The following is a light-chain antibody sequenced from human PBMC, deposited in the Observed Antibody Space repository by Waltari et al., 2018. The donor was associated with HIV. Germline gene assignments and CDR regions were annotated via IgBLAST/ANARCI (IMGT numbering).Light chain of an antibody. Sequence: QSVLTHPPSVSAAPGQKVTISCSGSSSNIGRNYVSWYQQLPGTAPKLVIYDNTKRSSGTPDRFSGSQSGASATLDITGLQTGDEADYYCEAWDSRLRAVLFGGGTRLTVL. CDR1: SSNIGRNY. CDR3: EAWDSRLRAVL. V-gene: IGLV1-51*01. CDR2: DNT. J-gene: IGLJ2*01.